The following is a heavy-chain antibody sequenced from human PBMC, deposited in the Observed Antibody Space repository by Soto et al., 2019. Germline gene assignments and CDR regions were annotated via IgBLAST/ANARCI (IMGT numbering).Heavy chain of an antibody. D-gene: IGHD3-22*01. V-gene: IGHV4-59*01. CDR2: VYYTGTT. Sequence: SETLSLTCTVSGASISSSYWSWIRQSPGKGLEWIGYVYYTGTTNYNPSLKSRVTLSADTSRNQFSLKLNSVTAADTAVYYCARGYYDSRGQSNTFDIWGQGTLVTVS. CDR1: GASISSSY. J-gene: IGHJ3*02. CDR3: ARGYYDSRGQSNTFDI.